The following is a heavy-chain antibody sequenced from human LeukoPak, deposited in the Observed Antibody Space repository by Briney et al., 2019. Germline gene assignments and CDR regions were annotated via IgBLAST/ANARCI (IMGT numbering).Heavy chain of an antibody. CDR1: GGTFSSYT. J-gene: IGHJ4*02. Sequence: SVKVSCKASGGTFSSYTISWVRQAPGQGLEWMGRIIPILGIANYAQKFQGGVTITADKSTSTAYMELSSLRSEDTAVYYCARARALYCSSTSCYYSHWGQGTLVTVSS. CDR2: IIPILGIA. CDR3: ARARALYCSSTSCYYSH. D-gene: IGHD2-2*01. V-gene: IGHV1-69*02.